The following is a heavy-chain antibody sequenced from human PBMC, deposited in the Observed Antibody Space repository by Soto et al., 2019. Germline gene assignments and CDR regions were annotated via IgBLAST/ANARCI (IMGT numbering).Heavy chain of an antibody. J-gene: IGHJ6*02. CDR2: IYPGDSDT. CDR3: AIPKVTGRWYYGMDV. V-gene: IGHV5-51*01. CDR1: GYSFTSYW. Sequence: GESLKISCKGSGYSFTSYWIGWVRQMPGKGLEWMGIIYPGDSDTRYSPSFQGQVTISADKSISTAYLQWSSLKASDTAIYYCAIPKVTGRWYYGMDVWGQGTTVTVSS. D-gene: IGHD2-15*01.